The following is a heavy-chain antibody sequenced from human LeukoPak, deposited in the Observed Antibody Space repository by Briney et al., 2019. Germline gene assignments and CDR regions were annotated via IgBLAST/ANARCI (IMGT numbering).Heavy chain of an antibody. CDR3: AKDRSQVLSAMDY. CDR1: GFTFSSHG. D-gene: IGHD3-9*01. J-gene: IGHJ4*02. CDR2: ISPSGGIT. V-gene: IGHV3-23*01. Sequence: GGSLRLSCAASGFTFSSHGMNWVRQAPGKGLEWVSGISPSGGITYYTDSVKGRFTISRDNSKNTLYLQMNSLRAEDTAVYYCAKDRSQVLSAMDYWGQGTLVTVSS.